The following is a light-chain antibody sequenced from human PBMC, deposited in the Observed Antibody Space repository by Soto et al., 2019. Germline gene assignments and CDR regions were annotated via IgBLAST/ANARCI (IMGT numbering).Light chain of an antibody. J-gene: IGKJ1*01. V-gene: IGKV3-20*01. CDR3: QHYGSPPWT. Sequence: ESVVTLSTNTLSLSPGERATLSCRSSQSVSSSYLAWYQQKPGQAPRLLIYGASSRATGIPDRFSGSGSGTDFTLTIIRLEPEDFAVYYCQHYGSPPWTFGQGTKVDIK. CDR1: QSVSSSY. CDR2: GAS.